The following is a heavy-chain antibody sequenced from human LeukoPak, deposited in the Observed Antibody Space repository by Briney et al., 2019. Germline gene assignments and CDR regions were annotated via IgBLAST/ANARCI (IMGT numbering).Heavy chain of an antibody. CDR2: IYYSGST. J-gene: IGHJ4*02. CDR3: ARSLRFLEWFHKYYFDY. Sequence: SETLSLTCTVSGGSISSYYWGWIRQPPGKGLEWIGSIYYSGSTYYNPSLKSRVTISVDTSKNQFSLKLSSVTAADTAVYYCARSLRFLEWFHKYYFDYWGQGTLVTVSS. CDR1: GGSISSYY. D-gene: IGHD3-3*01. V-gene: IGHV4-39*01.